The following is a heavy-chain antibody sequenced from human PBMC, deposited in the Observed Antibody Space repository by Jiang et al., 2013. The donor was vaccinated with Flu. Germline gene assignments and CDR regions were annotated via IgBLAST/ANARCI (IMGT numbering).Heavy chain of an antibody. CDR1: GYTFTTCA. CDR2: INTNTGKA. D-gene: IGHD1-1*01. CDR3: ARGCTTGYYDS. J-gene: IGHJ4*02. Sequence: QSGSELEKPGASVKISCRATGYTFTTCAMNWVRQVPGQGLESLGWINTNTGKATYAPGFTGRFVLSFGTSVSTAYLQISGLQAADTAIYYCARGCTTGYYDSWGQGTLVTVSS. V-gene: IGHV7-4-1*02.